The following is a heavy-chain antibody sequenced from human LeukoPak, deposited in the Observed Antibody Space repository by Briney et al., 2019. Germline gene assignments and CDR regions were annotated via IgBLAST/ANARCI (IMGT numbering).Heavy chain of an antibody. V-gene: IGHV3-23*01. J-gene: IGHJ4*02. D-gene: IGHD6-19*01. Sequence: GGSLTLSCKVSGFSFNGYAMSWVRQAPGKGVEWVAVTCGSDGNTHYADPVKGRFSISRDTSENRLFLQMNSLRPDDSALYYCTKDLMTGFSSGWYLAYWGQGTLVTVSS. CDR3: TKDLMTGFSSGWYLAY. CDR2: TCGSDGNT. CDR1: GFSFNGYA.